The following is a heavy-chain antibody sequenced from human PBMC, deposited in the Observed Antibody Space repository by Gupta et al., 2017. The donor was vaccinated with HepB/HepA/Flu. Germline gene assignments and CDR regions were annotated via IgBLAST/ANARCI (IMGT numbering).Heavy chain of an antibody. CDR1: GFTFSSYG. J-gene: IGHJ6*02. CDR3: AKDGGYCSSTSCYEYYYYGMDV. D-gene: IGHD2-2*01. V-gene: IGHV3-30*18. Sequence: QVQLVESGGGVVQPGRSLRLSCAASGFTFSSYGMHWVRQAPGKGLEWVAVISYDGSNKYYADSVKGRFTISRDNSKNTLYLQMNSLRAEDTAVYYCAKDGGYCSSTSCYEYYYYGMDVWGQGTTVTVSS. CDR2: ISYDGSNK.